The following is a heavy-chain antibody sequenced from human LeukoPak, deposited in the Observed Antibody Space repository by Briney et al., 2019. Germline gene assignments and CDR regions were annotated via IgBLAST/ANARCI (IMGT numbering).Heavy chain of an antibody. CDR2: ISSSSSYI. V-gene: IGHV3-21*01. D-gene: IGHD2-2*01. CDR1: GFTFSSYS. J-gene: IGHJ3*02. CDR3: ARGSSRFDI. Sequence: GGSLRLSCAASGFTFSSYSMNWVRQAPGKGLEWVSSISSSSSYIHYADSAKGRFTISRDNAKNSLYLQMNSLRAEDTAVYYCARGSSRFDIWGQGTMVTVSS.